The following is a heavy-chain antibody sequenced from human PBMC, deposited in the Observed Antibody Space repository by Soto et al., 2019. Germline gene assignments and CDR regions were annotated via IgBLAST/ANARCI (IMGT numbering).Heavy chain of an antibody. V-gene: IGHV4-30-4*01. CDR2: IYYSGNA. J-gene: IGHJ4*02. D-gene: IGHD3-10*01. CDR3: ARYHYGSGSYSLFDF. CDR1: GGSISSGGYY. Sequence: SEPLSLTCTVSGGSISSGGYYWSWIRQPPGKDLEWIGYIYYSGNAYYNPSLQSRITISVDTSKNQFSLKLTSVTAADTAVYYCARYHYGSGSYSLFDFWGQGTLVTVSP.